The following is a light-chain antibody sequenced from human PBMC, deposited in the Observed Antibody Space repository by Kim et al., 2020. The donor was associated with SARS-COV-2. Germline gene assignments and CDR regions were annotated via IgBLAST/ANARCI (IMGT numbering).Light chain of an antibody. J-gene: IGKJ4*01. CDR3: QQYNSYSPT. CDR1: QSISAW. CDR2: DAS. V-gene: IGKV1-5*01. Sequence: ASIGDRVTITCRARQSISAWLAWYPTKPGKAPNLLIYDASSLKSGVPSRCSGSGSGTEFTLTISSLQPDDFATYYCQQYNSYSPTFGGGTRVEI.